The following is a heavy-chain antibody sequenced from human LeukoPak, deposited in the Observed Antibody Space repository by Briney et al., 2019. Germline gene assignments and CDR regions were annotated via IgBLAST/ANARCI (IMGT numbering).Heavy chain of an antibody. CDR1: GFTFSTYY. Sequence: GGSLRLSCAASGFTFSTYYMAWVRQAPGKGLEWVANIEQDGSEKFYVDSVKGRFTISRDNGGNSLYLQMNSLRAEDTAVYYCAGGSGWLIDSWGRGTLVTVSS. CDR3: AGGSGWLIDS. V-gene: IGHV3-7*05. J-gene: IGHJ4*02. D-gene: IGHD6-19*01. CDR2: IEQDGSEK.